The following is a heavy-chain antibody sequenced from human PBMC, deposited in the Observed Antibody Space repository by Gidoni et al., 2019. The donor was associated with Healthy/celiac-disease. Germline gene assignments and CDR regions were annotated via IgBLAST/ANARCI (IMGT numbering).Heavy chain of an antibody. J-gene: IGHJ6*02. CDR2: ISSSGSTI. Sequence: QVQLVKSGGGLVKPGGSLRLSCAASGFTFSDYYMSWIRQAPGKGLEWVSYISSSGSTIYYADSVKGRFTISRDNAKNSLYLQMNSLRAEDTAVYYCAAAIDPTYYYYYGMDVWGQGTTVTVSS. CDR1: GFTFSDYY. D-gene: IGHD2-2*02. CDR3: AAAIDPTYYYYYGMDV. V-gene: IGHV3-11*01.